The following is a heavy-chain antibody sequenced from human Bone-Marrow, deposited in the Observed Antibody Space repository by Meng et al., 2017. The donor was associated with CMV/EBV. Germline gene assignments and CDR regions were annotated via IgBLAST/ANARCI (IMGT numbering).Heavy chain of an antibody. V-gene: IGHV3-49*04. CDR1: GFTAGDYA. J-gene: IGHJ6*02. D-gene: IGHD3-3*01. CDR3: TRAPLRGSGYYNYYYYGMDV. Sequence: GGSLRLSCTAAGFTAGDYAMSWVRQAPGKGLEWVGFIRSKAYGGTKEYAASVKGRFTISRDDSKSIAYLQMNSLKTEDTAVYYCTRAPLRGSGYYNYYYYGMDVWGQGTTVTVSS. CDR2: IRSKAYGGTK.